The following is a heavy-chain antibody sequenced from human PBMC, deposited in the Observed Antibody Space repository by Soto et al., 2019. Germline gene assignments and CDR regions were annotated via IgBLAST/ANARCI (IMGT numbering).Heavy chain of an antibody. V-gene: IGHV4-39*01. CDR3: ARQIRSRENSPDFDY. D-gene: IGHD6-13*01. CDR2: IYYSGST. Sequence: QLQLQESGPGLVKPSETLSLTCTVSGGSISSSSYYWGWIRQPPGKGLEWIGSIYYSGSTYYNPSLKSRVTISVDTSKNQFSLKLSSVTAADTAVYYCARQIRSRENSPDFDYWGQGTLVTVSS. CDR1: GGSISSSSYY. J-gene: IGHJ4*02.